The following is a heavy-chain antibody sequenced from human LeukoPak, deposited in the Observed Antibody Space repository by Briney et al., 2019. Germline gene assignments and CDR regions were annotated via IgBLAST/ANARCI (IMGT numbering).Heavy chain of an antibody. CDR3: AQVNYGDYGNWFDP. D-gene: IGHD4-17*01. J-gene: IGHJ5*02. Sequence: PSETLSLTCTVSGGSIRSYYWSWIRQPAGKGLEWIGRIYTSGSTNYSPSLKSRVTMSVDTSKNQFSLKLSSVTAADTAVYYCAQVNYGDYGNWFDPWGQGTLVTVSS. CDR1: GGSIRSYY. V-gene: IGHV4-4*07. CDR2: IYTSGST.